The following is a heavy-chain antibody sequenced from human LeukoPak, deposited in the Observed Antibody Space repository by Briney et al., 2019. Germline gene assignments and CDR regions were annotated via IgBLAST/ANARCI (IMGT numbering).Heavy chain of an antibody. J-gene: IGHJ4*02. CDR2: IWYDGSEK. CDR3: AKDWGTSGDGSSFGFFDY. D-gene: IGHD3-16*01. CDR1: GFTFSHTG. Sequence: PGGSLRLSCAASGFTFSHTGMHWVRQAPGKGLEWVAVIWYDGSEKYYADSVKGRFTISRDNSKNTVYLQMNSLRVDDTAVYYCAKDWGTSGDGSSFGFFDYWGQGALVTVSS. V-gene: IGHV3-33*06.